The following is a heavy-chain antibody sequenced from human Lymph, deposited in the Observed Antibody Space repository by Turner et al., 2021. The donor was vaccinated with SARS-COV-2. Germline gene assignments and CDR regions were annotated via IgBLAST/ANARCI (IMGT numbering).Heavy chain of an antibody. CDR1: GGTFSSYA. D-gene: IGHD3-22*01. J-gene: IGHJ4*02. V-gene: IGHV1-69*01. CDR3: ARNLGYDNSGYYYDY. Sequence: QVQLVQSGAEVKKPGSSVKVSCKASGGTFSSYAISWVRQAPGQGLEWMGGIIPSFGTANYAQKFRGRVTITADESTNTAYMELSSLKSEDTAVFYCARNLGYDNSGYYYDYWGQGTLVTVSS. CDR2: IIPSFGTA.